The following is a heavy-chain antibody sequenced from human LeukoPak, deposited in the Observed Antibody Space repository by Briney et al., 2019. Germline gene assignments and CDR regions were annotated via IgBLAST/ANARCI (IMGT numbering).Heavy chain of an antibody. J-gene: IGHJ2*01. CDR3: ARELGWGSAGSWYFDL. Sequence: SETLSLTCTVSGGSTSSYYWSWIRQPPGKGLEWIGYIYFIGTTQYNPSLESRVTVSLDTSKNQFSLKLTSVTAADTAVYYCARELGWGSAGSWYFDLWGRGTPVTVSS. CDR1: GGSTSSYY. D-gene: IGHD7-27*01. V-gene: IGHV4-59*12. CDR2: IYFIGTT.